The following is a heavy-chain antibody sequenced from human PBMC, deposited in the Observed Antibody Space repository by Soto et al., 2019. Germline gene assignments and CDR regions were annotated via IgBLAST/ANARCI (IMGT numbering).Heavy chain of an antibody. J-gene: IGHJ5*02. V-gene: IGHV4-59*01. Sequence: SETLSLTCTVSGGSISSYYWSWIRQPPGKGLEWIGHIYYSGTTNYNPSLKSRVTISVDTSKNQFSLKLSSVTAADTAVYYCAGFTYYDIFTSYHWRDGLFDRWGQGTLVISPQ. CDR3: AGFTYYDIFTSYHWRDGLFDR. D-gene: IGHD3-9*01. CDR2: IYYSGTT. CDR1: GGSISSYY.